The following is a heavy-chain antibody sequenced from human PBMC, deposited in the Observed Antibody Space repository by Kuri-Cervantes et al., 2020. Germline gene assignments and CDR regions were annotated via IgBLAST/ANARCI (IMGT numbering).Heavy chain of an antibody. CDR1: GFTLSNYG. CDR2: ISSDGSSK. CDR3: AKDARGYDAYYYGMDV. D-gene: IGHD5-12*01. Sequence: GESLKISCAAFGFTLSNYGIHWVRQAPGKGLEWVAFISSDGSSKYYADSVKGRFTISRDNSKNTLYLQMNSLRAEDTAVYYCAKDARGYDAYYYGMDVWGQGTTVTVSS. J-gene: IGHJ6*02. V-gene: IGHV3-30*18.